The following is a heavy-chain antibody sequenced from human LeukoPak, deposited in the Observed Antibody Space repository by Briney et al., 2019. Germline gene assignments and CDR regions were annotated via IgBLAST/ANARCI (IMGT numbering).Heavy chain of an antibody. V-gene: IGHV4-59*01. CDR1: GGSISNYY. D-gene: IGHD6-19*01. CDR2: IYYGGNT. Sequence: SETLSLTCTVSGGSISNYYWTWIRQPPGKGLEWIGYIYYGGNTDYNPSLNSRVTISVDPSKNQFSLKLRSVTAADTAVYYCASRVEQGQWLVLDYWGQGTLVTVSS. CDR3: ASRVEQGQWLVLDY. J-gene: IGHJ4*02.